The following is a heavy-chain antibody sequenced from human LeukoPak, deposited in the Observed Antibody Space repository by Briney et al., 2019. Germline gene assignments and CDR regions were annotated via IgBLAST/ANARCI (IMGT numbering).Heavy chain of an antibody. CDR3: AKRGVVIRVILVGFHKEAYYFDS. D-gene: IGHD3-22*01. V-gene: IGHV3-23*01. CDR2: ISDSGGRT. CDR1: GITLSNYG. J-gene: IGHJ4*02. Sequence: GGSLRLSCAVSGITLSNYGMSWVRQAPGKGLEWVAVISDSGGRTNYADSVKGRFTISRDNPKNTLYLQMNSLRAEDTAVYFCAKRGVVIRVILVGFHKEAYYFDSWGQGALVTVSS.